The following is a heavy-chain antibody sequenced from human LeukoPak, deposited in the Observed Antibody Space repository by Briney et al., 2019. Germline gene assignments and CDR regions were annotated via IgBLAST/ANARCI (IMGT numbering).Heavy chain of an antibody. CDR3: AKDQEHNFDVPRGFFDY. CDR2: ISGFGNTT. Sequence: GGSLRLSCAASKFTFNSYAMSWVRQAPGKGLGWVSVISGFGNTTFYADSVKGRFTISRDNSKNTLYLQMNNLRVEDTAMYYCAKDQEHNFDVPRGFFDYWGQGTLVTVSS. J-gene: IGHJ4*02. V-gene: IGHV3-23*01. D-gene: IGHD3-9*01. CDR1: KFTFNSYA.